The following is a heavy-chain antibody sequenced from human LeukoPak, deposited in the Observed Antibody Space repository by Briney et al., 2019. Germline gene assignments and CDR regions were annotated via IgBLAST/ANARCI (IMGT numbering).Heavy chain of an antibody. CDR1: GYTFSSNC. Sequence: SLILSCSASGYTFSSNCLTWVRHAPGDLLEWVSTINGGGDNTSDAETGKGRFAICSDNSKNTLYLHMSDLRAEATAIYYCAKVTVCFGCYFDFWGQGTLVTVSS. J-gene: IGHJ4*02. D-gene: IGHD3-16*01. CDR3: AKVTVCFGCYFDF. V-gene: IGHV3-23*01. CDR2: INGGGDNT.